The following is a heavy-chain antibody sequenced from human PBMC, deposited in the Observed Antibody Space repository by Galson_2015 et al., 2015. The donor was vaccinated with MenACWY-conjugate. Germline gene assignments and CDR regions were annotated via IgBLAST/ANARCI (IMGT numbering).Heavy chain of an antibody. Sequence: SLRLSCAASGFSFSSYWMHWVRQPPGKGLEWVSYISSGGNTIYYGDSVKGRFTISRDNAKNSLYLQMNSLRAEDTAIYYCARSLSIVVAGYWGQGTLVTVSS. D-gene: IGHD6-19*01. V-gene: IGHV3-48*03. J-gene: IGHJ4*02. CDR1: GFSFSSYW. CDR2: ISSGGNTI. CDR3: ARSLSIVVAGY.